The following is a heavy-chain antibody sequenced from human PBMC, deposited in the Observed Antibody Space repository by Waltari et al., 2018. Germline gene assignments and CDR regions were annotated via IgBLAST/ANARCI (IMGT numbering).Heavy chain of an antibody. J-gene: IGHJ4*02. CDR3: ARLGYTGSYYVGY. CDR1: GYSISSGYY. CDR2: IYHSGST. V-gene: IGHV4-38-2*01. Sequence: QVQLQESGPGLVKPSETLSLTCAVSGYSISSGYYWGWIRQPPGKGLEWICSIYHSGSTYYNPSLKSRVTISIDTSKNQFSLKLSSVTAADTAVYYCARLGYTGSYYVGYWGQGTLVTVSS. D-gene: IGHD1-26*01.